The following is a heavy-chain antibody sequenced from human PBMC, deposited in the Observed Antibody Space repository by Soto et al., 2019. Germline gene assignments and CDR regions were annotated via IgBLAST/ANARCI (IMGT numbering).Heavy chain of an antibody. CDR1: GGTFSTYP. J-gene: IGHJ4*02. CDR3: ARSWLQSYYVDY. D-gene: IGHD5-12*01. Sequence: QVQLVQSGAEVKKPGSSVKVSCNASGGTFSTYPITWVRQAPGQGLEWVGVVAPLFNTSIYARKIRGRVTTPADESTTTALMELSSLRSDDTAVYTCARSWLQSYYVDYWGQGTLVTVSS. V-gene: IGHV1-69*01. CDR2: VAPLFNTS.